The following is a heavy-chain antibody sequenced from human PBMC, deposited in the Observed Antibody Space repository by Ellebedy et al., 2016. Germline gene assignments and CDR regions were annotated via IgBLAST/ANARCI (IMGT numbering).Heavy chain of an antibody. CDR2: IYTTGNT. Sequence: SETLSLTXTVSGGSITSSAYYWSWVRQPAGKGLEWIGRIYTTGNTIYNPSLKSRVTMSVDTSKNHFSLDLTSVTAADTAVYYCATLTIPGGSDFWGPGTLVTVSS. CDR1: GGSITSSAYY. CDR3: ATLTIPGGSDF. J-gene: IGHJ4*02. D-gene: IGHD3-3*01. V-gene: IGHV4-61*02.